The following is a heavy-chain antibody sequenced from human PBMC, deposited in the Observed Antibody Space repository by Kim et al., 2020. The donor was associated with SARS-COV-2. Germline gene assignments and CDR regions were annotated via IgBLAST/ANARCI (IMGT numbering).Heavy chain of an antibody. Sequence: SSTINYADSEKGRLTISRDNAKNALYLQMNSLGAEETAVYYCAGIATGADYWGQGTLVTVSS. V-gene: IGHV3-48*01. CDR2: SSTI. D-gene: IGHD4-17*01. J-gene: IGHJ4*02. CDR3: AGIATGADY.